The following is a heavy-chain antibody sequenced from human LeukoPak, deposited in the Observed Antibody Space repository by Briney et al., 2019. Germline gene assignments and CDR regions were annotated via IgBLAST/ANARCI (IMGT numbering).Heavy chain of an antibody. CDR2: INPSGGST. V-gene: IGHV1-46*01. CDR1: GYTFTSYY. J-gene: IGHJ5*02. D-gene: IGHD3-16*02. Sequence: ASVTVSCKASGYTFTSYYMHWVRQAPGQGLEWMGIINPSGGSTSYAQKFQGRVTMTRDTSTSTVYMELSSLRSEDTAVYYCARDLYKGLPFFLGLRLGELPSQGRIVNSWFDPWGQGTLVTVSS. CDR3: ARDLYKGLPFFLGLRLGELPSQGRIVNSWFDP.